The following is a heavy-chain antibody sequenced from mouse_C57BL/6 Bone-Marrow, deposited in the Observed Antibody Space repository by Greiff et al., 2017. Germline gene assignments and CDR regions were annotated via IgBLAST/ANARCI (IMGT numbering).Heavy chain of an antibody. CDR2: IYPSDSET. V-gene: IGHV1-61*01. CDR1: GYTFTSYW. Sequence: QVQLKQPGAELVRPGSSVKLSCKASGYTFTSYWMDWVKQRPGQGLEWIGNIYPSDSETHYNQKFKDKATLTVDKSSSPAYMQLSSRTSADSAVYDCAVYYGSCGDYGGQGTTLTVSS. J-gene: IGHJ2*01. D-gene: IGHD1-1*01. CDR3: AVYYGSCGDY.